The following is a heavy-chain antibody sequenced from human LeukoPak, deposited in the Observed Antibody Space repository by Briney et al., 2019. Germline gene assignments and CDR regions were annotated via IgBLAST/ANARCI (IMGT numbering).Heavy chain of an antibody. CDR1: GFTFSSYA. J-gene: IGHJ6*03. CDR3: AARYYDFWSGYYTGGYYYYMDV. CDR2: ISGSGGST. D-gene: IGHD3-3*01. V-gene: IGHV3-23*01. Sequence: PGGSLRLSCAASGFTFSSYAMSWVRQAPGKGLEWVSAISGSGGSTYYADSVKGRFTISRDNSKNTLYLQMNSLRAEDTGVYYCAARYYDFWSGYYTGGYYYYMDVWGKGTTVTVSS.